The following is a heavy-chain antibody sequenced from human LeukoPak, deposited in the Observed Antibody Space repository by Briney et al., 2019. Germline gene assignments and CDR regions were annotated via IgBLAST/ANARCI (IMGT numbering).Heavy chain of an antibody. V-gene: IGHV1-2*02. Sequence: ASVKVSCKASGYTFTGYYMHWVRQAPGQGLEWMGWINPNSGGTNYAQKFQGRVTMTRDTSISTAYMELSRLRSDDTAVYYCARDLSAGYCTNGVCYTGAFDYWGQGTLVTVSS. J-gene: IGHJ4*02. CDR2: INPNSGGT. CDR1: GYTFTGYY. CDR3: ARDLSAGYCTNGVCYTGAFDY. D-gene: IGHD2-8*01.